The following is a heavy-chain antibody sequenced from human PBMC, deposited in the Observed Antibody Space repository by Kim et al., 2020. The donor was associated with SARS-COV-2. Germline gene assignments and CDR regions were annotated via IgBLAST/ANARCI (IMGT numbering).Heavy chain of an antibody. V-gene: IGHV3-30-3*01. CDR2: ISYDGSNK. Sequence: GGSLRLSCAASGFTFSSYAMHWVRQAPGKGLEWVAVISYDGSNKYYADSVKGRFTISRDNSKNTLYLQMNSLRAEDTAVYYCARERDMITFGGSYIWG. J-gene: IGHJ3*02. CDR3: ARERDMITFGGSYI. CDR1: GFTFSSYA. D-gene: IGHD3-16*01.